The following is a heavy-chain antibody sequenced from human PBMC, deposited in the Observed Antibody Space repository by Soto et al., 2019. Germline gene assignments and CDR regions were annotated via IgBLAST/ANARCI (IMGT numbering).Heavy chain of an antibody. Sequence: PGGSLRLSCAASGFPFRSPSMNWVRQAPGKGLEWLSSISSSSYYIFYADSVKGRFTISRDNAKNSLYLQMHSLRAEDTAVYYCARDLGEVSAFWGQGTPVTVSS. CDR3: ARDLGEVSAF. CDR1: GFPFRSPS. D-gene: IGHD3-10*01. J-gene: IGHJ4*02. V-gene: IGHV3-21*01. CDR2: ISSSSYYI.